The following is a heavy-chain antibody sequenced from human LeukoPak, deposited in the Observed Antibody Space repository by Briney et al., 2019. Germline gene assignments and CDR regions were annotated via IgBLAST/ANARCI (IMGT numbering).Heavy chain of an antibody. CDR1: GGSISSYY. CDR3: ARRLRRKEGNFDY. J-gene: IGHJ4*02. D-gene: IGHD5-12*01. CDR2: IYYSGDT. Sequence: SETLSLTCTVSGGSISSYYWSWIRQPPGKGLEWIGYIYYSGDTNYNPSLKSRVTISVDTSKNQFSLKLSSVTAADTAVYYCARRLRRKEGNFDYWGQGTLVTVSS. V-gene: IGHV4-59*01.